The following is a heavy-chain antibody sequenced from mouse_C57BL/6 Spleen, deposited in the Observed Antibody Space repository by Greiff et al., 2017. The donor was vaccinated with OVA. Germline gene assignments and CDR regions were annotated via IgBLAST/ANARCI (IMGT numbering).Heavy chain of an antibody. CDR3: ARRRITTVAPYYFDY. CDR1: GYTFTTYP. V-gene: IGHV1-47*01. Sequence: VHLVESGAELVKPGASVKMSCKASGYTFTTYPIEWMKQNHGKSLEWIGNFHPYNDDTKYNEKFKGKATLTVEKSSSTVYLELSRLTSDDSAVYYCARRRITTVAPYYFDYWGQGTTLTVSS. J-gene: IGHJ2*01. CDR2: FHPYNDDT. D-gene: IGHD1-1*01.